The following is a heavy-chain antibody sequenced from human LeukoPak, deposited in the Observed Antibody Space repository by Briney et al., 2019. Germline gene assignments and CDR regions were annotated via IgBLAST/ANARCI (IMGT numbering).Heavy chain of an antibody. V-gene: IGHV1-69*13. J-gene: IGHJ6*03. Sequence: ASVKVSCKASGGTFSSYAISWVLQAPGQGLEWMGGIIPIFGTANYAQKFQGRVTITADESTSTAYMELSSLRSEDTAVYYCARDRAGTIVVVPAAPGHYYMDVWGKGTTVTVSS. D-gene: IGHD2-2*01. CDR2: IIPIFGTA. CDR1: GGTFSSYA. CDR3: ARDRAGTIVVVPAAPGHYYMDV.